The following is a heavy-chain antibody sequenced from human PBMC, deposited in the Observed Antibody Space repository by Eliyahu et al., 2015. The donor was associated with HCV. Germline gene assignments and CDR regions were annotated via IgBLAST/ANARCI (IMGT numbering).Heavy chain of an antibody. D-gene: IGHD3-22*01. CDR3: ARHATSQRGRDYDSSGYYTPEWAFDI. CDR1: GGSISSSSYY. J-gene: IGHJ3*02. V-gene: IGHV4-39*01. CDR2: IYYSGST. Sequence: QLQLQESGPGLVKPSETLSLTCTVSGGSISSSSYYWGWIRQPPGKGLEWMGGIYYSGSTYXNPSLKSRVTISVDTSKNQFSLKLSSVTAADTAVYYCARHATSQRGRDYDSSGYYTPEWAFDIWGQGTMVTVSS.